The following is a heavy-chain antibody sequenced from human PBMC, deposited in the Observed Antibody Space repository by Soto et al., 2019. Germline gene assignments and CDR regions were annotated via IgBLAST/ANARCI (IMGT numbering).Heavy chain of an antibody. V-gene: IGHV4-30-4*01. CDR2: IYYSGST. CDR1: GGSISSGDYY. J-gene: IGHJ4*02. Sequence: SETLSLTCTVCGGSISSGDYYWSWIRQPPXKGLEWIGYIYYSGSTYYNPSLKSRVTISVDTSKNQFSLKLSSVTAADTAVYYCARGPVYYGSGSYEYYFDYWGQGTLVTVSS. D-gene: IGHD3-10*01. CDR3: ARGPVYYGSGSYEYYFDY.